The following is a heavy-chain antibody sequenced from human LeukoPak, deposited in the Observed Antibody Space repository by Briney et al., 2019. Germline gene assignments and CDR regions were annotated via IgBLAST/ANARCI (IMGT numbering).Heavy chain of an antibody. CDR3: ARGEYQLPPLVLWFDP. CDR1: GYSLSSGYY. Sequence: KPSETLSLTCAVSGYSLSSGYYWGWIRQPPGKGLEWVGYIYYSGSTNYNPSLKSRVTISVDTSKNQFSLKLSSVTAADTAVYYCARGEYQLPPLVLWFDPWGQGTLVTVSS. J-gene: IGHJ5*02. V-gene: IGHV4-61*01. CDR2: IYYSGST. D-gene: IGHD2-2*01.